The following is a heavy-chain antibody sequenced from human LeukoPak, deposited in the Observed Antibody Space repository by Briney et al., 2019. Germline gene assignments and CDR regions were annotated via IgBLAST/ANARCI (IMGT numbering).Heavy chain of an antibody. CDR1: GGSFSGYY. J-gene: IGHJ6*03. CDR2: INHSGST. D-gene: IGHD3-10*01. Sequence: SETLSLTCAVYGGSFSGYYWSWIRQPPGKGLEWIGEINHSGSTNYNPSLKSRVTISVDTSKNQFSLKLSSVTAADTAVYYCARGYYGSGRYRRGDYMDVWGKGTTVTVSS. V-gene: IGHV4-34*01. CDR3: ARGYYGSGRYRRGDYMDV.